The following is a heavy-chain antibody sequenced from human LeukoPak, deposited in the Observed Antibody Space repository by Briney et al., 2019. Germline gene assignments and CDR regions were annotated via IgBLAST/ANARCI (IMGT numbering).Heavy chain of an antibody. V-gene: IGHV3-21*04. CDR2: ISSSSSYI. Sequence: GGSLRLSCAASGFTFSSYTMNWVRQAPGKGLEWVSLISSSSSYIYYADSVKGRFTISRDNAKNSLHLQMNSLRAEDTAVYYCANAVGYCSSTSCYKVGFYWGQGTLVTVSS. CDR1: GFTFSSYT. J-gene: IGHJ4*02. CDR3: ANAVGYCSSTSCYKVGFY. D-gene: IGHD2-2*02.